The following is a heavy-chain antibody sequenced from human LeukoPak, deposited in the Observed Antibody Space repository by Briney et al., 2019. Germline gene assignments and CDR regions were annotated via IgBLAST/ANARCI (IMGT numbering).Heavy chain of an antibody. D-gene: IGHD6-13*01. Sequence: GASVKVSCKASGYTFTSYAMNWVRQAPGQGLEWMGWINTNTGNPTYAQGFTGRFVFSLDTSVSTAYLQISSLKAEDTAVYYCARILDPREQLSPDFDYWGQGTLVTVSS. CDR3: ARILDPREQLSPDFDY. CDR2: INTNTGNP. J-gene: IGHJ4*02. CDR1: GYTFTSYA. V-gene: IGHV7-4-1*02.